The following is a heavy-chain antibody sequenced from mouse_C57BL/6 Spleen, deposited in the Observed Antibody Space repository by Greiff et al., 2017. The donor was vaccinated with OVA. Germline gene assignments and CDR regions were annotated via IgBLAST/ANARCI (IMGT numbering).Heavy chain of an antibody. CDR2: ISSGSSTI. Sequence: EVQGVESGGGLVKPGGSLKLSCAASGFTFSDYGMHWVRQAPEKGLEWVAYISSGSSTIYYADTVKGRFTISRDNAKNTLFLQMTSLRSEDTAMYYCAREYLLLRFYAMDYWGQGTSVTVSS. V-gene: IGHV5-17*01. CDR1: GFTFSDYG. J-gene: IGHJ4*01. D-gene: IGHD1-1*01. CDR3: AREYLLLRFYAMDY.